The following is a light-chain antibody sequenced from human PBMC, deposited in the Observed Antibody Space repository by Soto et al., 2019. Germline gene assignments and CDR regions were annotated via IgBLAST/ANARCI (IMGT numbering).Light chain of an antibody. CDR1: QSVSNNY. V-gene: IGKV3-20*01. Sequence: EVVLTQSPGTLSLSLGERATISCRASQSVSNNYFAWYQQKPGQTPRLLIFGSSDRATGIPARFSGSGSGTDFSLNISSMEPEDFSVYYCQQYGSSPPYTFGQGTKLEIK. J-gene: IGKJ2*01. CDR3: QQYGSSPPYT. CDR2: GSS.